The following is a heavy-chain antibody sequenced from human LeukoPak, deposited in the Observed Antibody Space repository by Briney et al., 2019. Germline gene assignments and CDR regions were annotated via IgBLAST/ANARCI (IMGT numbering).Heavy chain of an antibody. Sequence: VASVKVSCKASGYTFTSYGISWVRQAPGQGLEWMGWISAYNGNTNYAQKLQGRVTMTTDTSTSTAYMELRSLRSDDTAVYYCAREEYSSGWTQYYYYMDVWGKGTTVTIPS. J-gene: IGHJ6*03. V-gene: IGHV1-18*01. CDR2: ISAYNGNT. CDR3: AREEYSSGWTQYYYYMDV. D-gene: IGHD6-19*01. CDR1: GYTFTSYG.